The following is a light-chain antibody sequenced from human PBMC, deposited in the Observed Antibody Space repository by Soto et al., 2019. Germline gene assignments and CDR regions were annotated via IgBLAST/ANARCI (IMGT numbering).Light chain of an antibody. V-gene: IGKV3-15*01. Sequence: EIVMTQSPATLYVSPGERATLSCRASQSVSSNLSWYQQKPGQAPRLLIYGAHTRANDIPARFSGSGSGTEFTLTISSLQSEDFAVYYCQQYNSWPLYTFGQGTKLEIK. J-gene: IGKJ2*01. CDR1: QSVSSN. CDR2: GAH. CDR3: QQYNSWPLYT.